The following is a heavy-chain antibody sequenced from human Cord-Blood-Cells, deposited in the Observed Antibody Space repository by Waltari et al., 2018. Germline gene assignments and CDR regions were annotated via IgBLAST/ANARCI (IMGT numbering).Heavy chain of an antibody. J-gene: IGHJ3*02. D-gene: IGHD2-21*01. CDR3: ARRLWRFRACDAFDI. Sequence: QVTLKESGPVLVKPTATLTRTCTVSGFSLSNARMGVSWLRQPPGKALEWLAHIFSNDEKSYSTSLKSRLTIAKHTSKSQVVLTMTNMDPVDTATYYCARRLWRFRACDAFDIWGQGTMVTVSS. V-gene: IGHV2-26*01. CDR2: IFSNDEK. CDR1: GFSLSNARMG.